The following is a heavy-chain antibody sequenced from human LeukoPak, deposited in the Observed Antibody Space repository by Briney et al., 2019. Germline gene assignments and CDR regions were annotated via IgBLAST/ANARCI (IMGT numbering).Heavy chain of an antibody. D-gene: IGHD2-15*01. V-gene: IGHV3-21*01. CDR3: ARDELPDIVVVVAAENWFDP. Sequence: GGSLRLSCAASGFTFSSYSMNWVRQAPGKGLEWVSSISSSSSYIYYADSVKGRFTISRDNAKNSLYLQMNGLRAEDTAVYYCARDELPDIVVVVAAENWFDPWGQGTLVTVSS. J-gene: IGHJ5*02. CDR2: ISSSSSYI. CDR1: GFTFSSYS.